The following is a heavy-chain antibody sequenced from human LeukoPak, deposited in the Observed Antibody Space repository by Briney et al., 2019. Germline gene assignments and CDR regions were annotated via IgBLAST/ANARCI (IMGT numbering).Heavy chain of an antibody. CDR3: ASGRYAGTTIYVLDV. CDR1: GFTFSRYS. CDR2: ISSSSSYI. Sequence: GGSLRLSCAASGFTFSRYSMNWVRQAPGRGLEWVSSISSSSSYIYYADSLKGRFTISRDNAKNSLYLQMDSLRDHCGAIRECASGRYAGTTIYVLDVWGQGTTVSVSS. D-gene: IGHD2-8*01. V-gene: IGHV3-21*03. J-gene: IGHJ6*02.